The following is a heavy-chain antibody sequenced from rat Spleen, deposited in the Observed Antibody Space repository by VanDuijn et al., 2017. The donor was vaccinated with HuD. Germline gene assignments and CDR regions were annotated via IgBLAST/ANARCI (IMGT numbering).Heavy chain of an antibody. D-gene: IGHD3-8*01. Sequence: EVQLVESGGGLVQPGRSLKLSCVASGFTFNNYWMTWIRQAPGKGLEWVASITNTGGSTYYRVSVKGRFTISRSNAESTLYLQMDSLRSEDTATYFCARHPQLGSYWYFDFWGPGTMVTVSS. CDR3: ARHPQLGSYWYFDF. CDR2: ITNTGGST. V-gene: IGHV5-31*01. CDR1: GFTFNNYW. J-gene: IGHJ1*01.